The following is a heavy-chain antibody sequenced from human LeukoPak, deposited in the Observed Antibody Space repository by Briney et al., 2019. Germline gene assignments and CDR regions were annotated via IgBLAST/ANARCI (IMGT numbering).Heavy chain of an antibody. CDR2: IYYSGST. CDR3: ARGPLYGSRSYYYDY. CDR1: RGSISTYY. V-gene: IGHV4-59*01. J-gene: IGHJ4*02. Sequence: SETLSLTCTVSRGSISTYYWSWIRQPPGKGLEWIGYIYYSGSTNYNPSLKSRVTISVDTSKNQFSLKLSSVTAADTAVYYCARGPLYGSRSYYYDYWGQGSLVTVSS. D-gene: IGHD3-10*01.